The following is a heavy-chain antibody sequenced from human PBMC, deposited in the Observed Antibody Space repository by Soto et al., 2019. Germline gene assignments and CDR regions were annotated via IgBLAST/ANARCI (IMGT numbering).Heavy chain of an antibody. V-gene: IGHV5-10-1*01. CDR2: IDPSDSYT. CDR3: ARDPARWAVYYYYYYGMDV. CDR1: GYSFTSYW. Sequence: PGESLKISCKGSGYSFTSYWISWVRQMPGKGLEWMGRIDPSDSYTNYSPSFQGHVTISADKSISTAYLQWSSLKASDTAMYYCARDPARWAVYYYYYYGMDVWGQGTTVTVSS. D-gene: IGHD6-6*01. J-gene: IGHJ6*02.